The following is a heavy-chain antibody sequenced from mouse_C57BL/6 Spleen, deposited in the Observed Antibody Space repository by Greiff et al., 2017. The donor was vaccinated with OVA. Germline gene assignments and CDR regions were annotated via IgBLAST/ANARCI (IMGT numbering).Heavy chain of an antibody. V-gene: IGHV14-1*01. CDR2: IDPEDGDT. D-gene: IGHD1-1*01. CDR3: TTGFNYYGSSHYLDY. Sequence: VQLQQSGAELVRPGASVKLSCTASGFNITDYYMHWVKQRPEQGLEWIGRIDPEDGDTEYAPKFPGKATMTADTSSNTAYLQLSSLTSEDTAVYYCTTGFNYYGSSHYLDYWGQGTTLTVSS. J-gene: IGHJ2*01. CDR1: GFNITDYY.